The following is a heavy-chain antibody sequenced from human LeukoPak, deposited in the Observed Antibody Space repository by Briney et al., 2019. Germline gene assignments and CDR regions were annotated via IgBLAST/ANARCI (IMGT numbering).Heavy chain of an antibody. V-gene: IGHV3-11*01. CDR3: ARDLNVVVPAAITGSFDY. D-gene: IGHD2-2*02. CDR1: GFTFSDYY. Sequence: GGSLRLSCAASGFTFSDYYMSWIRQAPGKGLEWVSYISSSGSTLYYADSVKGRFTISRDNAKNSLYLQMNSLRAEDTAVYYCARDLNVVVPAAITGSFDYWGQGTLVTVSS. J-gene: IGHJ4*02. CDR2: ISSSGSTL.